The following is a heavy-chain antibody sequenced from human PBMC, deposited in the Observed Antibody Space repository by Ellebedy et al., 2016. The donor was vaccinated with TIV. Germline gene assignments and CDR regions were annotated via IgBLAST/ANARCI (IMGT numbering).Heavy chain of an antibody. J-gene: IGHJ4*02. CDR2: INPGDSDT. CDR1: GYDFARYW. D-gene: IGHD6-19*01. V-gene: IGHV5-51*01. Sequence: GESLKISCKGSGYDFARYWIAWVRQMPGEGLEWMGIINPGDSDTRYSPSFQGHVPLSVDKSISTAYLHWNSLQASDTAMYYCARLGAGATGWYYFHYWGQGTLVTVSS. CDR3: ARLGAGATGWYYFHY.